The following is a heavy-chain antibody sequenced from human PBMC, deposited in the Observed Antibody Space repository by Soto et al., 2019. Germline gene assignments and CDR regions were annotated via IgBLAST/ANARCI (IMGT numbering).Heavy chain of an antibody. CDR1: GFTFSSYE. V-gene: IGHV3-48*03. D-gene: IGHD3-16*01. J-gene: IGHJ3*02. Sequence: GGSLRLSCAASGFTFSSYEMNCVRQAPGKGLEWVSYISSSGSTIYYADSVKGRFTISRDNAKNSLYLQMNSLRAEDTAVYYCAREGGHGAFDIWGQGTMVTVSS. CDR3: AREGGHGAFDI. CDR2: ISSSGSTI.